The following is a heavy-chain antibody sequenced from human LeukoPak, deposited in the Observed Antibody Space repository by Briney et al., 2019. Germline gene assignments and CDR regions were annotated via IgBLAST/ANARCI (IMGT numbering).Heavy chain of an antibody. CDR3: ARDERYDSSGYPFDY. V-gene: IGHV1-2*02. CDR2: INPNSGGT. CDR1: GYTFTGYY. J-gene: IGHJ4*02. D-gene: IGHD3-22*01. Sequence: ASVKVSCKASGYTFTGYYMHWVRQAPGQGLEWMGWINPNSGGTNYAQKFQGRVTMTRDTSISTAYMELSRLRSDDTAVYYCARDERYDSSGYPFDYWGQGTVVTVSS.